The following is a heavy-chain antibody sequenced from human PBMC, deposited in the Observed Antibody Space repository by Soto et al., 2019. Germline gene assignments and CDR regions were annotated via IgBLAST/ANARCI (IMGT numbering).Heavy chain of an antibody. CDR3: ARGTGDIVVVYNWFDP. D-gene: IGHD2-15*01. Sequence: PGGSLRLSCAASGFTFSSYWMHWVRQAPGKGLVWVSRINSDGSSTSYADSVKGRFTISRDNAKNTLYLQMNSLRAEDTAVYYCARGTGDIVVVYNWFDPWGQGTLVTVSS. CDR2: INSDGSST. V-gene: IGHV3-74*01. J-gene: IGHJ5*02. CDR1: GFTFSSYW.